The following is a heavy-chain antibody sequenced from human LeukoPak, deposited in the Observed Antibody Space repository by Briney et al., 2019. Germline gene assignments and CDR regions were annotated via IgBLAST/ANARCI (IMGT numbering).Heavy chain of an antibody. V-gene: IGHV3-33*01. D-gene: IGHD2-15*01. J-gene: IGHJ4*02. CDR3: ARGYCSGGSCYFDY. Sequence: PGGSLRLSCAASGFSFSNYGMHWVRQAPGKGLEWVAVIWYDGSNKYYADSVKGRFTISRDNSKNTLYVQMSSLRAEDTAVYYCARGYCSGGSCYFDYWGQGTLVTVSS. CDR1: GFSFSNYG. CDR2: IWYDGSNK.